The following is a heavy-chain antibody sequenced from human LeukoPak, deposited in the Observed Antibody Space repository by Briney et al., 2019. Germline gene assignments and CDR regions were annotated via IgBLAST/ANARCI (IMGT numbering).Heavy chain of an antibody. D-gene: IGHD2-15*01. CDR2: ISGSGGST. Sequence: GGSLRLSCAASGFSFNYAWMSWVRQAPGKGLEWVSAISGSGGSTYYADSVKGRFTISRDNSKNTLYLQMNSLRAEDTAVYYCAKVARSGRDWFDPWGQGTLVTVSS. V-gene: IGHV3-23*01. CDR1: GFSFNYA. J-gene: IGHJ5*02. CDR3: AKVARSGRDWFDP.